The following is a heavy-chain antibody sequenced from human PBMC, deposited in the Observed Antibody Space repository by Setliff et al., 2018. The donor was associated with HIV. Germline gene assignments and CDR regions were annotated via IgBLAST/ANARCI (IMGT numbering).Heavy chain of an antibody. CDR1: GGSFSAYP. V-gene: IGHV4-34*01. D-gene: IGHD3-3*01. J-gene: IGHJ4*01. Sequence: SETLSLTCAVYGGSFSAYPWSWIRQTPGKGLEWLGEINHSGSTAYNLALESRVSMSIDTSKNQFSLKLTSVTAADTAIYYCARGRDYTGSWFRPFYLDFWGHGNLVTVSS. CDR2: INHSGST. CDR3: ARGRDYTGSWFRPFYLDF.